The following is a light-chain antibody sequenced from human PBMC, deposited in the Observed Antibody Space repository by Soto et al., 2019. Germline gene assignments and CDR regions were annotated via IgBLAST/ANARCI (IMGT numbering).Light chain of an antibody. Sequence: AIQMTQSPSSLSASVGDRVTITCRASQGIRNDLGWYQQKPGKAPKLLLYASSSLQSGVPSRFSGSGSCTDFTLTISSLQPEDFAPYYCLQDYNYPWTFGQGTKVEIK. CDR2: ASS. CDR1: QGIRND. CDR3: LQDYNYPWT. V-gene: IGKV1-6*01. J-gene: IGKJ1*01.